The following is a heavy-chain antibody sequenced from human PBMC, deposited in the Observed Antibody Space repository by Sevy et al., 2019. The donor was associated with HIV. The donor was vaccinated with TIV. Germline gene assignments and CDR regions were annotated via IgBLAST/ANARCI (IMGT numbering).Heavy chain of an antibody. Sequence: SETLSLTCIVSGASITTNYWSWIRQPAGKGLELIGRIYNRGNTDYNTNYNPSLESRVSMSIDTSKNQFPLNLNSVTVADTAVYYCARAVFSTSGTYYFDYWGQGTLVTVSS. V-gene: IGHV4-4*07. CDR2: IYNRGNTDYNT. D-gene: IGHD5-12*01. J-gene: IGHJ4*02. CDR1: GASITTNY. CDR3: ARAVFSTSGTYYFDY.